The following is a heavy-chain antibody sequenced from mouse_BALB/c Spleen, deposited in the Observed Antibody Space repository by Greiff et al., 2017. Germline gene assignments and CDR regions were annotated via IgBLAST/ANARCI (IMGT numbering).Heavy chain of an antibody. CDR2: IYPGNSDT. J-gene: IGHJ2*01. CDR1: GYTFTSYW. D-gene: IGHD2-4*01. Sequence: VHVKQSGTVLARPGASVKMSCKASGYTFTSYWMHWVKQRPGQGLEWIGAIYPGNSDTSYNQKFKGKAKLTAVTSTSTAYMELSSLTNEDSAVYYCTRDDYDPYFDYWGQGTTLTVSS. V-gene: IGHV1-5*01. CDR3: TRDDYDPYFDY.